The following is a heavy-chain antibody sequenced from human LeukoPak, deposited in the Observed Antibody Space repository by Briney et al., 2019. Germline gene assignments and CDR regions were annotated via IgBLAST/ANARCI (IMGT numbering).Heavy chain of an antibody. Sequence: ASVKVSCKASGYTFTTYGISWVRQAPGQGLEWMGWISGYNGNTNYAQKLQGRVTMTTDTSTSTAYMELRSLRSDDTAVYYCARGSRLGVVGRDAFDIWGQGTMVTVSS. CDR3: ARGSRLGVVGRDAFDI. V-gene: IGHV1-18*01. CDR1: GYTFTTYG. J-gene: IGHJ3*02. D-gene: IGHD3-3*01. CDR2: ISGYNGNT.